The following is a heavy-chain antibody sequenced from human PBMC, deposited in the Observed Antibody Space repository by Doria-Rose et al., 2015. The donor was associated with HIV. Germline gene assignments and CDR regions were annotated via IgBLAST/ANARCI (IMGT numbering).Heavy chain of an antibody. D-gene: IGHD3-10*01. CDR3: ARRGVRGVFDF. J-gene: IGHJ4*02. CDR2: IYPRDSDS. Sequence: SGVEVKKSGESLKISCSSYGNSFTNCWIGWVRQMPGKGLEWVAIIYPRDSDSRYSPSFQGQVTISADKSIRTAYLQWNSLRASDTAMYYCARRGVRGVFDFWGPGTLVTVSS. CDR1: GNSFTNCW. V-gene: IGHV5-51*01.